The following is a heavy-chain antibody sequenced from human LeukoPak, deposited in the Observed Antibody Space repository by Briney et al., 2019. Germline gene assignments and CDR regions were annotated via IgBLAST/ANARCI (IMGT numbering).Heavy chain of an antibody. CDR1: GFTFSNAY. V-gene: IGHV3-15*01. CDR3: TTGPH. Sequence: GGSLRLSCAASGFTFSNAYMTWVRQAPGKGLEWGGRIKSKTDGGTTDYAAPVKGRSTISRDDSKNTLNLQMNSLKTEDTAVYYCTTGPHWGQGTLVTVSS. CDR2: IKSKTDGGTT. J-gene: IGHJ1*01.